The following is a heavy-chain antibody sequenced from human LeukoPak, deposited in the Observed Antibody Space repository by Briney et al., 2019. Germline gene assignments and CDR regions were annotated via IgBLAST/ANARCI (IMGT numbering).Heavy chain of an antibody. V-gene: IGHV3-30*14. Sequence: GGSLRLSCAASGFTFSSYAMHWVRQAPGKGLEWVAVISYDGSNKYYADSVKGRFTISRDNSKNTLYLQMNSLRAEDTAVYYCARDSPMVRGDYWGQGTLVTVSS. CDR1: GFTFSSYA. CDR3: ARDSPMVRGDY. J-gene: IGHJ4*02. CDR2: ISYDGSNK. D-gene: IGHD3-10*01.